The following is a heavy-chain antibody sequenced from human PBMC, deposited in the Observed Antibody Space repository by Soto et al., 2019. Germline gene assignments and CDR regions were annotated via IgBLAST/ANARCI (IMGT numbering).Heavy chain of an antibody. CDR3: ARGYIVVVVAATPGYFDY. CDR2: INHSGST. J-gene: IGHJ4*02. Sequence: PSETLSLTCAVYGGSFNGYYWSWIRQPPGKGLEWIGEINHSGSTNYNPSLKSRVTISVDTSKNQFSLKLSSVTAADTAVYYCARGYIVVVVAATPGYFDYWGQGTLVTVSS. CDR1: GGSFNGYY. D-gene: IGHD2-15*01. V-gene: IGHV4-34*01.